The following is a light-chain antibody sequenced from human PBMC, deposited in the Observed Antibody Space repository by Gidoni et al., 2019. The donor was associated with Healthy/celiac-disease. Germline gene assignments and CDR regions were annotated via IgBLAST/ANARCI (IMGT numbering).Light chain of an antibody. J-gene: IGKJ2*01. CDR3: QQSNNLPPYT. Sequence: EIVMTQSPATLSVSPGERATLSCRARQSVSSKLAWYQQKPGQAPRLLIYGASTRATGIPARVSVSGSGTEFTLTISSLQSEDFAVYYCQQSNNLPPYTFGQGTKLEIK. CDR2: GAS. V-gene: IGKV3-15*01. CDR1: QSVSSK.